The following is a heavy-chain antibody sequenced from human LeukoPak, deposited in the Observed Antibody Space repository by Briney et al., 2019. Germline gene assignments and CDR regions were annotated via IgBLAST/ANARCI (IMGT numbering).Heavy chain of an antibody. V-gene: IGHV3-53*01. CDR3: ARDRHCSGGSCSGL. CDR1: GLTVSNNY. Sequence: PGGSLRLSRAASGLTVSNNYMKWVRQAPGKGLEWVSLIYSGGSTYYADSVKGRFTISRDNPKNTVYLQMNNLRAEDTAVYYCARDRHCSGGSCSGLWGQGTLVTVSS. D-gene: IGHD2-15*01. CDR2: IYSGGST. J-gene: IGHJ4*02.